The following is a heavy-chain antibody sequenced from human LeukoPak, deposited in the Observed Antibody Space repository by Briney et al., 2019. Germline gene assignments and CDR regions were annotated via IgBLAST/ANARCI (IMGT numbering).Heavy chain of an antibody. J-gene: IGHJ4*02. CDR3: VYGSGSYYPDFDY. Sequence: TSETLSLTCTVSGGSIISGQYYWGWIRQPPGKGLECIGTVYYSGSTHYNPSLKSRVTISVDTSKNQFSLKLGSVTAADTAVYYCVYGSGSYYPDFDYWGQGTLVTVSS. CDR2: VYYSGST. CDR1: GGSIISGQYY. D-gene: IGHD3-10*01. V-gene: IGHV4-39*01.